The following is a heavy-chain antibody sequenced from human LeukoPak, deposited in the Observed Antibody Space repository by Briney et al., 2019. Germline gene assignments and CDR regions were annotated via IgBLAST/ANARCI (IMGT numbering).Heavy chain of an antibody. CDR1: GGSFSGYY. CDR3: ARDPGKELGYCSSTSCWDWYFDL. CDR2: INHSGST. J-gene: IGHJ2*01. V-gene: IGHV4-34*01. D-gene: IGHD2-2*01. Sequence: SETLSLTCAVYGGSFSGYYWSWIRQPPGKGLEWIGEINHSGSTNYNPSLKSRVTISVDTSKNQFSLKLSSVTAADTAVYYCARDPGKELGYCSSTSCWDWYFDLWGRGTLVTVSS.